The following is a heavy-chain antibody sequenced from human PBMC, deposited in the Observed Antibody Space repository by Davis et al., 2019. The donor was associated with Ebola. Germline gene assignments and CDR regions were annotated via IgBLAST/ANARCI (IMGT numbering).Heavy chain of an antibody. D-gene: IGHD5-18*01. V-gene: IGHV5-51*01. Sequence: GESLKISCKGSGYTFTSYWIAWVRQVPGKGLECMGITFPGDSDTRYSPSFQGQVTISADKSISTAYLQWSSLKASDTAMYYCARRGSFGQNFFFDYWGQGTLVTVSS. CDR3: ARRGSFGQNFFFDY. J-gene: IGHJ4*02. CDR2: TFPGDSDT. CDR1: GYTFTSYW.